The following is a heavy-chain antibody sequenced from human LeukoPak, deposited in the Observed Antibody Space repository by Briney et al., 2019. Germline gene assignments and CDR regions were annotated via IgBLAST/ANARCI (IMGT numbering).Heavy chain of an antibody. Sequence: AGGSLRLSCAASGFTFNSHAMSWVRQAPGKGLEWVSAISGGGGSTYYADFVKGRFTISRDNSKNTLSLQMNSLRVEDTAVYYCARDQGYDYVWGSNRYGYWGQGTLVTVS. J-gene: IGHJ4*02. V-gene: IGHV3-23*01. D-gene: IGHD3-16*02. CDR3: ARDQGYDYVWGSNRYGY. CDR2: ISGGGGST. CDR1: GFTFNSHA.